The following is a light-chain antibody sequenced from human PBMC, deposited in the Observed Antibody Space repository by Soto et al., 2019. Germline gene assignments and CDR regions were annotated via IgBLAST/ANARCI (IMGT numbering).Light chain of an antibody. CDR1: QSVSGH. CDR3: HQYHYWWT. Sequence: EIVMTQSPATLSVSPGERVTLSCRASQSVSGHLAWYQQKPGQAPRLIISGASTRATGIPARFSGRGSGTEFTHTISSLQSEDFAVYYCHQYHYWWTFGQGTKVEIK. V-gene: IGKV3-15*01. CDR2: GAS. J-gene: IGKJ1*01.